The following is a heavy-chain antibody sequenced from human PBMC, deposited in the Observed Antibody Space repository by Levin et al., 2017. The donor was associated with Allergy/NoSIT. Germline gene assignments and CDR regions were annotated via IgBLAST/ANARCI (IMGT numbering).Heavy chain of an antibody. CDR3: ARDNAVTKPYYYYYGMDG. CDR1: GGSISSYY. Sequence: PSETLSLTCTVSGGSISSYYWSWIRQPPGKGLEWIGYIYYSGSTNYNPSLKSRVTISVDTSKNQFSLKLSSVTAADTAVYYCARDNAVTKPYYYYYGMDGWGQGTTVTVSS. D-gene: IGHD4-11*01. J-gene: IGHJ6*02. CDR2: IYYSGST. V-gene: IGHV4-59*01.